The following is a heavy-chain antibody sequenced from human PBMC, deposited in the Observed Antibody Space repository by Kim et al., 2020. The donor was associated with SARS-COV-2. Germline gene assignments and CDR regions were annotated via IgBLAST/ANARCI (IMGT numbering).Heavy chain of an antibody. CDR3: ASPVGLQLLGY. V-gene: IGHV5-10-1*01. CDR2: T. D-gene: IGHD1-1*01. J-gene: IGHJ4*02. Sequence: TNYSPSFQGHVTISADKSISTAYLQWSSLKASDTAMYYCASPVGLQLLGYWGQGTLVTVSS.